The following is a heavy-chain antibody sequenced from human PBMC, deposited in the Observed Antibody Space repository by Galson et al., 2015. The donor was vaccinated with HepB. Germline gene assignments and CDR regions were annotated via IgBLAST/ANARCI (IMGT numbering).Heavy chain of an antibody. CDR2: IRSKAYGGTT. CDR3: TRDAHYYDSSGYDY. D-gene: IGHD3-22*01. V-gene: IGHV3-49*03. CDR1: GFTFGDYA. Sequence: SLRLSCAASGFTFGDYAMSWFHQAPGKGLEWVGFIRSKAYGGTTEYAASVKGRFTISRDDSKSIAYLQMNSLKTEDTAVYYCTRDAHYYDSSGYDYWGQGTLVTVSS. J-gene: IGHJ4*02.